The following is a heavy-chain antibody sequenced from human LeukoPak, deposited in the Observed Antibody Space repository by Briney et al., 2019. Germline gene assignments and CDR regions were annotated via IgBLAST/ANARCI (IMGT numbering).Heavy chain of an antibody. CDR3: ARSLHGDF. J-gene: IGHJ4*02. CDR1: GFTFSSYA. V-gene: IGHV3-30-3*01. CDR2: ILYDGNNK. Sequence: GGSLRLSCAASGFTFSSYAMHWVRQAPGKGLEWVAVILYDGNNKYYADSVKGRFTISRDNSKNTLYLQMNSLRAEDTAVYYCARSLHGDFWGQGTLVTVSS.